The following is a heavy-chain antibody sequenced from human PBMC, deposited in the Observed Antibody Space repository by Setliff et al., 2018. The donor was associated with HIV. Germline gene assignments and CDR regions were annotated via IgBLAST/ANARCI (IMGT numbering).Heavy chain of an antibody. CDR3: ARKLRPGHGVDV. D-gene: IGHD3-10*01. V-gene: IGHV3-7*01. CDR1: RFDFNNYW. Sequence: RGGSLRLSCAASRFDFNNYWMCWVRQAPGKGLKWVANIGQDGSEKNYVDSVKGRFTISRDNAKNSMDLQMNSLRAEDTAIYYCARKLRPGHGVDVWGQGTTVTVSS. CDR2: IGQDGSEK. J-gene: IGHJ6*02.